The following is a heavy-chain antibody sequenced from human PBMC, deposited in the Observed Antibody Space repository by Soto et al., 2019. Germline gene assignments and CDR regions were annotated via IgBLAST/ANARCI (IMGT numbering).Heavy chain of an antibody. Sequence: ASVKVSCKASGYTFTRYDINWVRQATGQGREGMGGMNPNSGNTGYAQKFQGRVTMTRNTSISTAYMELSSLRSEDTAVYYCARKSSTGYSSFPRYGMDVWDKGXTVTVAS. V-gene: IGHV1-8*01. CDR2: MNPNSGNT. CDR1: GYTFTRYD. CDR3: ARKSSTGYSSFPRYGMDV. D-gene: IGHD5-18*01. J-gene: IGHJ6*04.